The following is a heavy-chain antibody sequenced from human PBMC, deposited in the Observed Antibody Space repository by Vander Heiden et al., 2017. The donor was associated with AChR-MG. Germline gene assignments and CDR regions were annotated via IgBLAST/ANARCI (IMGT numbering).Heavy chain of an antibody. D-gene: IGHD3-9*01. CDR1: GFTFLSYA. CDR2: ISYDGSNK. J-gene: IGHJ4*02. V-gene: IGHV3-30-3*01. CDR3: ARDRVILTGYYTAVGY. Sequence: QVQLVESGGGVVQPGRSLRLPCAASGFTFLSYAMHWVRQAPGKGLEWVAVISYDGSNKYYADSVKGRFTISRDNSKNTLYLQMNSLRAEDTAVYYCARDRVILTGYYTAVGYWGQGTLVTVSS.